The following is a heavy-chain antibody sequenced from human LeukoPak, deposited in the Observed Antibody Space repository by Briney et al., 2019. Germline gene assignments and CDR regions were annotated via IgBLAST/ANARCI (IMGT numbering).Heavy chain of an antibody. CDR1: GFTFSRYW. CDR3: ARDKARDDILTGSLFDY. D-gene: IGHD3-9*01. Sequence: GGSLRLSCAASGFTFSRYWITWVRQAPGKGLEWVANIKEDGSEKYYVDSVKGRFTISRDNAKNSLYLQMSSLRAEDTAVYYCARDKARDDILTGSLFDYWGQGNLVTVSS. CDR2: IKEDGSEK. J-gene: IGHJ4*02. V-gene: IGHV3-7*01.